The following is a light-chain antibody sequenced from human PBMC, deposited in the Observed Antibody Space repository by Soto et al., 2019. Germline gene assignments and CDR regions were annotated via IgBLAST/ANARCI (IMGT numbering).Light chain of an antibody. CDR1: QSISSW. Sequence: DIQMTQSPSTLSASVGDRVTITCRASQSISSWLAWYQQKPGKAPKLLIYDASSLESGVPSRFSGSGSGTEFILTISSLQPDDFATYYCQQYNSYRTFGQGTKGDIK. J-gene: IGKJ1*01. CDR2: DAS. V-gene: IGKV1-5*01. CDR3: QQYNSYRT.